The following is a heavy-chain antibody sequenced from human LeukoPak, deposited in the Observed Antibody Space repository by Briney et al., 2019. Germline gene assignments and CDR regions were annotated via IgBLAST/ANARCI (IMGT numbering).Heavy chain of an antibody. CDR2: ISYSGSI. D-gene: IGHD3-22*01. CDR3: RGYDSSGNWLFDY. V-gene: IGHV4-39*01. CDR1: GDSISSGSYY. J-gene: IGHJ4*02. Sequence: SEALSLTCTVSGDSISSGSYYWAWVRQPPGKGLEWIGSISYSGSIYYNPSLKTRVTMSVDTSKNQFSLRLSSVTAADTALYYCRGYDSSGNWLFDYWGQGTLVTVSS.